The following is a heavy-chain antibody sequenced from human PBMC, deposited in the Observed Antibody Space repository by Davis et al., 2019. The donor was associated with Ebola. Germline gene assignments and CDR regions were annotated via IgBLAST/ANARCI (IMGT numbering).Heavy chain of an antibody. J-gene: IGHJ2*01. D-gene: IGHD2-8*01. CDR3: AKAVGYCTNGVCYFGLGWYFDL. CDR2: ISGSGGST. CDR1: GFTFSSYA. Sequence: GGSLRLSCAASGFTFSSYAMSWVRQAPGKGLEWVSAISGSGGSTYYADSVKGRFTISRDNSKNTLYLQMNSLRAEDTAVYYCAKAVGYCTNGVCYFGLGWYFDLWGRGTLVTVSS. V-gene: IGHV3-23*01.